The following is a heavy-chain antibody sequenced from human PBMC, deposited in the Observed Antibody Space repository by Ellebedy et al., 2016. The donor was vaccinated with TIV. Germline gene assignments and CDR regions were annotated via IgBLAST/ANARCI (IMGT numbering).Heavy chain of an antibody. CDR2: ISSSSSYI. D-gene: IGHD6-13*01. CDR3: ARDIGQQLIRLYGMDV. Sequence: GESLKISCAASGFTFSSYSMNWVRQAPWKGLEWVSSISSSSSYIYYADSVKGRFTISRDNSKNTLYLQMNSLRAEDTAVYYCARDIGQQLIRLYGMDVWGQGTTVTVSS. CDR1: GFTFSSYS. J-gene: IGHJ6*02. V-gene: IGHV3-21*01.